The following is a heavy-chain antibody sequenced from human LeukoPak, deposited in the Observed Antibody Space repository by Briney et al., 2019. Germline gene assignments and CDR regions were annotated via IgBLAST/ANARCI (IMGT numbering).Heavy chain of an antibody. CDR1: GLTFDNYA. CDR3: TKGTGRGSWTFDY. V-gene: IGHV3-43*01. D-gene: IGHD2-15*01. CDR2: ISWDGNTT. Sequence: GGSLRLSCAASGLTFDNYAMHWVRRAPGKGLEWVSLISWDGNTTYYADSVKGRFTISRDNSRNSLYLQINNLRTEDTALYYCTKGTGRGSWTFDYWGRGTLVTVSS. J-gene: IGHJ4*02.